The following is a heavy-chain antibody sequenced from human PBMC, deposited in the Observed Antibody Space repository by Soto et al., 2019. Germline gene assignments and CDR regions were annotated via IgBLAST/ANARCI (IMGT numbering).Heavy chain of an antibody. Sequence: QVQVVESGGGVVQPGRSLRLSCAASGFTFSSFGMHWVRQAPGKGLEWVSLIWYDGSKKSYGDSVKGRFTISRDNSRNTVYLQMNSLSAGDAAVYYCARDASYYSLWRGYYPSRNGMDVWGQGTTVTVSS. CDR2: IWYDGSKK. CDR3: ARDASYYSLWRGYYPSRNGMDV. J-gene: IGHJ6*02. V-gene: IGHV3-33*01. D-gene: IGHD3-3*01. CDR1: GFTFSSFG.